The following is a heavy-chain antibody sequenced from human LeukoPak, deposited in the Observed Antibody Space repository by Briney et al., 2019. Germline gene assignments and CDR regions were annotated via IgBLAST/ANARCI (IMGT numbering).Heavy chain of an antibody. J-gene: IGHJ4*02. CDR3: AKDRRYQLLGYFDY. CDR1: GFTFSSYA. Sequence: GGSLRLSCAASGFTFSSYAMSWVRQAPGKGLEWVSAISGSGGSTYYADSVKGRFTISRDNSKNTLYLQMNSLRAADTAVYYCAKDRRYQLLGYFDYWGQGTLVTVSS. CDR2: ISGSGGST. D-gene: IGHD2-2*01. V-gene: IGHV3-23*01.